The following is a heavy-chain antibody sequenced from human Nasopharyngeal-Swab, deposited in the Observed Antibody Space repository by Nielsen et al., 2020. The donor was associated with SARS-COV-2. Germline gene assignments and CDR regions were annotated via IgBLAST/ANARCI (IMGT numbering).Heavy chain of an antibody. CDR2: IKQDGSEK. Sequence: WIRQPPGKGLEWVANIKQDGSEKYYVDSVKGRFTIPRDNAKNSLYLQMNSLRAEDTAVYYCARAIAAAGSYWGRGTLVTVSS. D-gene: IGHD6-13*01. V-gene: IGHV3-7*03. J-gene: IGHJ4*02. CDR3: ARAIAAAGSY.